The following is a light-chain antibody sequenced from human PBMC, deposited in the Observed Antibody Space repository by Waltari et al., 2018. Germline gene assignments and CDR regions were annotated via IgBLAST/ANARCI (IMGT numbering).Light chain of an antibody. Sequence: DIVMTQSPDSLAVSLGERATINCKSSQSILYSSNNKNYLAWYQQKPGQPPKLLIYWASTRESGVPDRFSGSGSGTDFTLTISSLQADDFATYYCQQYNSYHTFGQGTKLEIK. CDR3: QQYNSYHT. CDR2: WAS. CDR1: QSILYSSNNKNY. V-gene: IGKV4-1*01. J-gene: IGKJ2*01.